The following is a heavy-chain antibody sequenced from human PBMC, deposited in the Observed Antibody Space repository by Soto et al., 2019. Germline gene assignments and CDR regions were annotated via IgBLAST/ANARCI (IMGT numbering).Heavy chain of an antibody. D-gene: IGHD3-16*02. V-gene: IGHV1-46*03. CDR3: ARDEVGYDYIWGSYRGRDAFDI. Sequence: QVQLVQSGAEVKKPGASVKVSCKASGYTFTSHYIQWVRQAPGQGLEWMGLINPSGGSTSNAQKFQGRVIMTRDMSTRTVYMELSSLRSEDTAVYYCARDEVGYDYIWGSYRGRDAFDIWGQGTMVTVSS. J-gene: IGHJ3*02. CDR2: INPSGGST. CDR1: GYTFTSHY.